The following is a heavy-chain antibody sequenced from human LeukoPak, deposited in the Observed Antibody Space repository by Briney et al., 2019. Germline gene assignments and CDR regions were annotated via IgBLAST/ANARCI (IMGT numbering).Heavy chain of an antibody. CDR3: ARASYDFWSGSRFPDPFDI. CDR2: IYHSGST. V-gene: IGHV4-30-2*01. D-gene: IGHD3-3*01. Sequence: TLSLTCAVSGGSISSGGYSWSWIRQPPGKGLEWIGYIYHSGSTYYNPSLKSRVTISVDRSKNQFSLKLSSVTAADTAVYYCARASYDFWSGSRFPDPFDIWGQGTMVTVSS. CDR1: GGSISSGGYS. J-gene: IGHJ3*02.